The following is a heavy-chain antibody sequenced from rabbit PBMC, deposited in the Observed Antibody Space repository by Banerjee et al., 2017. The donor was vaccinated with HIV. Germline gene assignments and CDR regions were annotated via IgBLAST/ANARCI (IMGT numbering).Heavy chain of an antibody. Sequence: QEQLEESGGDLVKPEGSLTLTCTASGFSFSSSYYIYWVRQAPGKGLEWIACIYTGSSGSTWYASWVNGRFTISRSTSLNTVDLQMTSLTAADTATYFCTRSYANYASYGLSLWGPGTLVTVS. CDR2: IYTGSSGST. CDR3: TRSYANYASYGLSL. V-gene: IGHV1S43*01. CDR1: GFSFSSSYY. D-gene: IGHD6-1*01. J-gene: IGHJ4*01.